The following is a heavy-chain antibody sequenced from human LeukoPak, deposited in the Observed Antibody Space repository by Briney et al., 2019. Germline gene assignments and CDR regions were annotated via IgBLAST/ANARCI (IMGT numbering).Heavy chain of an antibody. Sequence: SETLSLTCTVSGGSISSYYWSWIRQPPGKGQEWIGYIYYSGSTNYNPSLKSRVTISVDTSKNQFSLKLSSVTAADTAVYYCASADTAMGLAFDIWGQGTMVTVSS. CDR3: ASADTAMGLAFDI. CDR1: GGSISSYY. J-gene: IGHJ3*02. D-gene: IGHD5-18*01. V-gene: IGHV4-59*01. CDR2: IYYSGST.